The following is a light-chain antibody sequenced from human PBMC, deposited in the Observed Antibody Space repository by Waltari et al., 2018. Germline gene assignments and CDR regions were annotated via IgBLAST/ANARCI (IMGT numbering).Light chain of an antibody. CDR3: SSYAGSSYV. CDR2: DVS. CDR1: SSAVGGHNY. J-gene: IGLJ1*01. V-gene: IGLV2-8*01. Sequence: QSALTQPPSASGSPGQSVTISCTGTSSAVGGHNYVSWYQQHPDKAPKLMIYDVSKRPSGVPDRFSGSKSGNTASLTVSGLQAEDEADYYCSSYAGSSYVFGTGTKVTVL.